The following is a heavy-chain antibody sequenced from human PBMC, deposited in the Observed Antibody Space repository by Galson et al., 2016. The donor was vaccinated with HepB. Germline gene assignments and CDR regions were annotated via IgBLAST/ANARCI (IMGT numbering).Heavy chain of an antibody. V-gene: IGHV2-5*02. CDR3: AKYIDWFDP. Sequence: PALVKPTQTLTLTCTFSGFSLRSNGVGVGWIRQSTGKALEWLALIYWDDDKRYSPSLKSRLTITKDTSKNQVVLMMTNMDPVDTATYFCAKYIDWFDPWGQGTQVTVSS. CDR1: GFSLRSNGVG. D-gene: IGHD5-18*01. CDR2: IYWDDDK. J-gene: IGHJ5*02.